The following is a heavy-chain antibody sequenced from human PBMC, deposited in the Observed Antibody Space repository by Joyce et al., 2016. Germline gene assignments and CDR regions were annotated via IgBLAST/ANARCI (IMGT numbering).Heavy chain of an antibody. Sequence: QLQLQESGPGLVKPSETLSLTCTVSGGSISSSSYYWGWIRQPPGKGREWIGNIYYSGSTDYNPSLKSRVTISVDTSKNQFSLKLSSVTTADTAVYYCARGYRPSTRFDPWGQGTLVTVSS. V-gene: IGHV4-39*07. CDR3: ARGYRPSTRFDP. CDR1: GGSISSSSYY. J-gene: IGHJ5*02. D-gene: IGHD1-14*01. CDR2: IYYSGST.